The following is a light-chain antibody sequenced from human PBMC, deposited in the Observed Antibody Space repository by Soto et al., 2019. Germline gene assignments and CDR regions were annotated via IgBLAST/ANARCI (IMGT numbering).Light chain of an antibody. CDR3: QQYGRSPRT. J-gene: IGKJ1*01. V-gene: IGKV3-20*01. CDR2: GAS. Sequence: EIVLTQSPGTLSLSPGERATLSCRASQSVSSSYLAWYQQKPGQAPRLLIYGASSRATGIPDRFSGSGSGTDCTLTSSRLEPEDFAVYYCQQYGRSPRTFGQGTKVEIK. CDR1: QSVSSSY.